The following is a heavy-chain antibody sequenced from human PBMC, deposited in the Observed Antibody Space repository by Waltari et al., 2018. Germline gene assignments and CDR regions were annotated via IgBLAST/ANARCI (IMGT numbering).Heavy chain of an antibody. D-gene: IGHD1-26*01. J-gene: IGHJ4*02. CDR3: ARGLGFGY. V-gene: IGHV4-59*01. CDR2: IYYSGST. CDR1: GGSISRYY. Sequence: QVQLQESGPGLVKPSETLSLTCTVSGGSISRYYWSWIRQPPGKGLEWIGYIYYSGSTNCNPSLKRRVTIAVDTSKNQFSLKLSSVTAADTAVYYCARGLGFGYWGQGTLVTVSS.